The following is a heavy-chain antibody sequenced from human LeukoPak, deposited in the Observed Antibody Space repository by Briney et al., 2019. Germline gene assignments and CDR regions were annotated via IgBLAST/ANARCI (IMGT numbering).Heavy chain of an antibody. V-gene: IGHV3-23*01. CDR3: AKDYHDSSGYLIGFDY. D-gene: IGHD3-22*01. CDR1: GFTFSSYA. J-gene: IGHJ4*02. Sequence: GGSLRLSCAASGFTFSSYAMSWVRQAPGKGLEWVSAISGSGGSTYYADSVKGRFTISRDNSKNTLYLQMNSLRAEDTAVYYCAKDYHDSSGYLIGFDYWGQGTLVTVSS. CDR2: ISGSGGST.